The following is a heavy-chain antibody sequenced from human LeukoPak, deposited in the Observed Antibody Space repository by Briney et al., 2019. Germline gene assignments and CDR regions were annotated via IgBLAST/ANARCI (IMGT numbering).Heavy chain of an antibody. V-gene: IGHV3-15*01. CDR2: IKSKTDGGTT. J-gene: IGHJ4*02. CDR3: TTRPYDSELFDY. CDR1: GFTFSNAW. D-gene: IGHD3-22*01. Sequence: GGSLRLSCAASGFTFSNAWMSWVRQAPGKGLEWVGRIKSKTDGGTTDYAAPVKGRFTISRDDSKNTLYLQMNSLKTEDTAVYYCTTRPYDSELFDYWGQGTLVTVSS.